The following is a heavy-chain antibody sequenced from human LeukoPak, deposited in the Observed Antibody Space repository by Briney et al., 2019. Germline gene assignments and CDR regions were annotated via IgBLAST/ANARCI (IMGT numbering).Heavy chain of an antibody. J-gene: IGHJ3*02. Sequence: VASVKVSCKTSGYTFSNYAIHWLRQAPGQRPEWMGCNTGGNPITQYSQKFQGRLTFNRDTSASTAFMELSSLTSEDTAVYYCARHLVDTAMVAAGAFDIWGQGTMVTVSS. CDR3: ARHLVDTAMVAAGAFDI. CDR2: NTGGNPIT. CDR1: GYTFSNYA. V-gene: IGHV1-3*01. D-gene: IGHD5-18*01.